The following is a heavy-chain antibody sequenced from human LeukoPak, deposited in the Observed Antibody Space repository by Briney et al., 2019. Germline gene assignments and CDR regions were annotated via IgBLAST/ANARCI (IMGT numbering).Heavy chain of an antibody. V-gene: IGHV3-7*01. CDR3: ARKRPRWLVSGDAFDI. J-gene: IGHJ3*02. CDR2: INQDGSEK. D-gene: IGHD6-19*01. Sequence: PGGSLRLSCAASGFTFSSYWMSWVRQAPGKGLEWVANINQDGSEKYYVGSVKGRFIISRDNAKKSLYLQMNSLRAEDTAVYYCARKRPRWLVSGDAFDIWGQGTMVTVSS. CDR1: GFTFSSYW.